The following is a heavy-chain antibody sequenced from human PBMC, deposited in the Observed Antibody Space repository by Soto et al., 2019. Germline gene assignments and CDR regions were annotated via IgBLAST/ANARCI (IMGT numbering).Heavy chain of an antibody. J-gene: IGHJ4*02. D-gene: IGHD2-8*02. V-gene: IGHV3-15*06. CDR1: GFSFRHAW. CDR3: TTVSTGGEDD. CDR2: IRSMAAGGTV. Sequence: VQLVESGGDLVKPAGSLRLSCAASGFSFRHAWMSWVRQAPGKGLQWVGRIRSMAAGGTVQYAAPVRGRFIISRDDSKNTLYLHMSSLTTDDTAVYYCTTVSTGGEDDWGQGTLVIVSS.